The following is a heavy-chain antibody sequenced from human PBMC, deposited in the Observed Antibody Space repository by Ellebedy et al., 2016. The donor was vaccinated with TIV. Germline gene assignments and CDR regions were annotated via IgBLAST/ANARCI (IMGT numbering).Heavy chain of an antibody. CDR2: ISGSGGST. CDR3: AKAGIPLRYCTSTSCPVDV. V-gene: IGHV3-23*01. Sequence: GESLKISXAASGFTFSSYAMNWVRQAPGKGLEWVSAISGSGGSTYYADSVKGRFTISRDNSKNTLYLQMNNLRAEDTAVYYCAKAGIPLRYCTSTSCPVDVWGQGTTVTVSS. J-gene: IGHJ6*02. CDR1: GFTFSSYA. D-gene: IGHD2-2*01.